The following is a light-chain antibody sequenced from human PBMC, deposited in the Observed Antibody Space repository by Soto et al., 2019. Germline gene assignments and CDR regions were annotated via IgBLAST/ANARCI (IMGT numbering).Light chain of an antibody. CDR1: SSDVGGYNY. CDR2: DVS. Sequence: QSALTQPASVSGSPGQSITISCTGTSSDVGGYNYVSWYQQHPAKAPKVMIYDVSNRPSGVSNRFSGSKSGNTASLTISGLQAEDEADYYCYSYTSSSTYIFGTGTKLTVL. CDR3: YSYTSSSTYI. J-gene: IGLJ1*01. V-gene: IGLV2-14*03.